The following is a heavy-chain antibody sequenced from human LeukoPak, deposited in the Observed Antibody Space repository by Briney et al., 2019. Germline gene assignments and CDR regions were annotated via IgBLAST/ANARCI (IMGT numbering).Heavy chain of an antibody. D-gene: IGHD3-10*01. J-gene: IGHJ4*02. CDR1: GGSFSGYY. CDR2: INHSGST. Sequence: PSETLSLTCAVYGGSFSGYYWSWIRQRRGKGLEGIGEINHSGSTNYNPSLKSRVTISVDTSKNQFSLKLSSVTAADTAVYYCARGLDYYGSGSQGYYFDYWGQGTLVTVSS. V-gene: IGHV4-34*01. CDR3: ARGLDYYGSGSQGYYFDY.